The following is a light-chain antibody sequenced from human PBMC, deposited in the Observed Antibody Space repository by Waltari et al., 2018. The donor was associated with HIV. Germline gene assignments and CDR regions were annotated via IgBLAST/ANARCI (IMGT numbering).Light chain of an antibody. J-gene: IGLJ3*02. V-gene: IGLV2-14*01. CDR3: SSYTGDNSVL. CDR1: SSDVGAYNF. Sequence: QSALTQPASVSGSPGQSITISCTGSSSDVGAYNFVSCYQQHPGKAPKVLMHEVSNRPSGVSDRFSASKSGNTASLTISGLQAEDEADYYCSSYTGDNSVLFGGGTKLSVV. CDR2: EVS.